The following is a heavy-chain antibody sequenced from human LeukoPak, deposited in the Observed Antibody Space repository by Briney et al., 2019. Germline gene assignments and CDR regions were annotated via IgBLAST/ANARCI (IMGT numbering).Heavy chain of an antibody. V-gene: IGHV4-39*01. D-gene: IGHD3-22*01. Sequence: SETLSLTCTVSGGSISSSSYYWGWIRQPPGKGLEWIGSIYYSGSTYYNPSLESRVTISVDTSKNQFSLKLSSVTAADTAVYYCARHMDSSGYNDAFDIWGQGTMVTVSS. CDR3: ARHMDSSGYNDAFDI. CDR2: IYYSGST. J-gene: IGHJ3*02. CDR1: GGSISSSSYY.